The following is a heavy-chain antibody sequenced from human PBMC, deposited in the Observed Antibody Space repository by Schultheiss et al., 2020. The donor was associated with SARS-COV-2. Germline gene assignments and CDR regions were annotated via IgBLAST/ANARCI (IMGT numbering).Heavy chain of an antibody. J-gene: IGHJ4*02. CDR3: AKGRVVVAATYFDY. D-gene: IGHD2-15*01. CDR1: GFTFSSYG. V-gene: IGHV3-33*03. Sequence: GGSLRLSCAASGFTFSSYGMHWVRQAPGKGLEWVAVIWYDGSNKYYADSVQGRFTISRDNAKNSLYLQMNSLRAEDTAVYYCAKGRVVVAATYFDYWGQGTLVTVSS. CDR2: IWYDGSNK.